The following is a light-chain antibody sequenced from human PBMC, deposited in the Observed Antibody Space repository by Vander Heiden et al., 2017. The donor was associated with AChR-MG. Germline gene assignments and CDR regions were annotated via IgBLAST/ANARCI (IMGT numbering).Light chain of an antibody. CDR3: QSYDSSLSGYV. CDR2: GNS. CDR1: SSNIGAGYD. Sequence: QSVLTQPPSVSGAPGQRVTISCTGSSSNIGAGYDVHCNQQLPGTAPKLLIYGNSNRPSGVPDRFSGSKSGTSASLAITGLQAEDEADYYCQSYDSSLSGYVFGTGTKVTVL. V-gene: IGLV1-40*01. J-gene: IGLJ1*01.